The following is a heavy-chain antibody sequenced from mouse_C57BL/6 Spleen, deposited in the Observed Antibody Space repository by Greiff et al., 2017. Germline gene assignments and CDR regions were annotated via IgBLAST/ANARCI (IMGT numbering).Heavy chain of an antibody. Sequence: EVKLVESGPVLVKPGASVKMSCKASGYTFTDYYMNWVKQSHGKSLEWIGVINPYNGGTSYNQKFKGKATLTVDKSSSTAYMELNSLTSEDSAVXYCARKANYGYFDVWGTGTTVTVSS. CDR1: GYTFTDYY. CDR2: INPYNGGT. V-gene: IGHV1-19*01. CDR3: ARKANYGYFDV. J-gene: IGHJ1*03.